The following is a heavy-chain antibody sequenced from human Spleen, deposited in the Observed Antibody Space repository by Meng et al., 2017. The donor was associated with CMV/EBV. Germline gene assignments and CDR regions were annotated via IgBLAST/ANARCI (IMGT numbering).Heavy chain of an antibody. CDR2: IYHSGST. D-gene: IGHD2-2*02. V-gene: IGHV4/OR15-8*01. CDR3: ARVRSDCSSTSCYTLYGMDV. CDR1: GFTFSSYA. Sequence: ESLKISCAASGFTFSSYAMHWVRQAPGKGLEWIGEIYHSGSTNYNPSLRSRVTISVDKSKNQFSLKLSSVTAADTAVYYCARVRSDCSSTSCYTLYGMDVWGQGTTVTVSS. J-gene: IGHJ6*02.